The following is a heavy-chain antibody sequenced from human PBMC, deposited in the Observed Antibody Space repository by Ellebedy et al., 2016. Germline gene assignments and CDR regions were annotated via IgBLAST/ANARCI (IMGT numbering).Heavy chain of an antibody. Sequence: ASVKVSCXASGFTFNTYGITWVRQAPGQGLEWMGWISGYSGNTNYAQKFEDRVTMTIDTSTSTVYMELRSLRSDDTAEYYCARPIVGATGGGDYYYYGMDVWGQGTTVIVSS. CDR3: ARPIVGATGGGDYYYYGMDV. CDR1: GFTFNTYG. J-gene: IGHJ6*02. CDR2: ISGYSGNT. V-gene: IGHV1-18*04. D-gene: IGHD1-26*01.